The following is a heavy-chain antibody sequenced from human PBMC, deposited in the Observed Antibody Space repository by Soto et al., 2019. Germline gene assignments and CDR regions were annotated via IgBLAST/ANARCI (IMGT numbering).Heavy chain of an antibody. D-gene: IGHD1-1*01. CDR1: GFTFSSYA. V-gene: IGHV3-7*01. Sequence: GGSLRLSCAASGFTFSSYAMSWVRQAPGKGLEWVANIKQDGSEKYYVDSVKGRFTISRDNAKNSLYLQMNSLRAEDTAVYYCASRGGYNWNDYKKDAFDIWGQGTMVTVSS. CDR3: ASRGGYNWNDYKKDAFDI. J-gene: IGHJ3*02. CDR2: IKQDGSEK.